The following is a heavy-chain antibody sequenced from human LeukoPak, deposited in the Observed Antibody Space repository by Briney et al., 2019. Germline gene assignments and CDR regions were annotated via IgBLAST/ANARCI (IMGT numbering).Heavy chain of an antibody. V-gene: IGHV1-69*04. Sequence: SVKVSCKASGGTFSSYAISWVRQAPGQGLEWMGRIIPILGIANYAQKFQGRVTITADKSTSTAYMELSSLRSEDTAVYYCARDAPEEKSGSFDYWGQGTLVTVSS. CDR2: IIPILGIA. D-gene: IGHD1-26*01. J-gene: IGHJ4*02. CDR3: ARDAPEEKSGSFDY. CDR1: GGTFSSYA.